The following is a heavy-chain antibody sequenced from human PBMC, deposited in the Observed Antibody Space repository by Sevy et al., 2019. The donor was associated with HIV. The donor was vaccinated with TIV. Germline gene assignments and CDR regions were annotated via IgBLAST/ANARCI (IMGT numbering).Heavy chain of an antibody. CDR3: ARQITMVLGAIPLHYYYGMDV. CDR1: GGSISSSSYY. J-gene: IGHJ6*02. CDR2: IYYSGST. V-gene: IGHV4-39*01. Sequence: SETLSLTCTVSGGSISSSSYYWGWIRQPPGKGLEWIGSIYYSGSTYYNPSLKSRVTISVDTSKNQFSLKLSSVTAADTAVYYCARQITMVLGAIPLHYYYGMDVWGQGTTVTVSS. D-gene: IGHD3-10*01.